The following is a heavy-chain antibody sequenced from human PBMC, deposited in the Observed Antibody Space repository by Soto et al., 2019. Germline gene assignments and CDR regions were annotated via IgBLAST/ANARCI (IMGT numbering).Heavy chain of an antibody. V-gene: IGHV3-30-3*01. J-gene: IGHJ6*02. Sequence: GGSLRPSFGAPGFTFSSYAIHRGRQAPGRGLDWVAVISYDGSNKYYADSVKGRFTISRDNSKNTLYLQMNSLRAEDTAVYYCARVSGDRYYYYYGMDVWGQGTTVTVSS. CDR2: ISYDGSNK. D-gene: IGHD7-27*01. CDR3: ARVSGDRYYYYYGMDV. CDR1: GFTFSSYA.